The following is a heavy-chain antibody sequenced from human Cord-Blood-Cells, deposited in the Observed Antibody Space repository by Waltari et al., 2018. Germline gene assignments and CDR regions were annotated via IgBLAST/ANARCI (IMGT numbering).Heavy chain of an antibody. CDR2: INHSGST. J-gene: IGHJ3*02. CDR1: GGSFSGYY. Sequence: QVQLQQWGAGLLKPSETLSLTCAVYGGSFSGYYWRWLRQPPGKGLEWIGEINHSGSTNYNPSLKSRVTISVDTSKNQFSLKLSSVTAADTAVYYCARPRGIAARPAFDIWGQGTMVTVSS. D-gene: IGHD6-6*01. CDR3: ARPRGIAARPAFDI. V-gene: IGHV4-34*01.